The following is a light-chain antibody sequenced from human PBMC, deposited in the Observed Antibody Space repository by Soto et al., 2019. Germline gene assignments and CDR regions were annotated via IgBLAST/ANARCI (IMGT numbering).Light chain of an antibody. CDR3: HLDIGSPWT. V-gene: IGKV3-20*01. J-gene: IGKJ1*01. Sequence: IVLTQSPGTLSLSPGERATLSCRASQSISHKYLAWYQQEPGQAPRLLIHGVSIRATGIPDRFSGSGSGTDFTLIISRREQDDFAVYYCHLDIGSPWTFGQGTKVEIK. CDR2: GVS. CDR1: QSISHKY.